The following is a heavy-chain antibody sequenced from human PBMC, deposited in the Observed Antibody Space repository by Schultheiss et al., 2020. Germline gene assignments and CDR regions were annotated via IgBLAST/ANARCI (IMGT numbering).Heavy chain of an antibody. Sequence: ASVKVSCKASGYTFTGYYMHWVRQAPGQGLEWMGRINPNSGGTNYAQKFQGRVAMTRDTSISTAYMELSSLRSDDTAVYYCARDLDSTAIGIWGQGTMVTVSS. CDR1: GYTFTGYY. V-gene: IGHV1-2*06. D-gene: IGHD3/OR15-3a*01. J-gene: IGHJ3*02. CDR2: INPNSGGT. CDR3: ARDLDSTAIGI.